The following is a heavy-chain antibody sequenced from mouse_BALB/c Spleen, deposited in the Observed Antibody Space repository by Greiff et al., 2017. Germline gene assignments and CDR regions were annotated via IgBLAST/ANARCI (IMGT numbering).Heavy chain of an antibody. Sequence: QVQLQQSGAELVKPGASVKMSCKASGYTFTSYWMHWVKQRPGQGLEWIGVIDPSDSYTSYNQKFKGKATLTVDTSSSTAYMQLSSLTSEDSAVYYCTNGNYQSAMDYWGQGTSVTVSS. D-gene: IGHD2-1*01. CDR2: IDPSDSYT. J-gene: IGHJ4*01. V-gene: IGHV1S127*01. CDR3: TNGNYQSAMDY. CDR1: GYTFTSYW.